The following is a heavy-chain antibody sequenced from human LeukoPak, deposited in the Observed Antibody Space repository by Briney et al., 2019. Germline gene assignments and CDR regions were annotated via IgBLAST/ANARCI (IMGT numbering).Heavy chain of an antibody. CDR2: IYTSGST. J-gene: IGHJ4*02. D-gene: IGHD6-6*01. Sequence: PSQTLSLTCTVSGGSISSGSYYWSWIRQPAGKGLEWIGRIYTSGSTNYNPSLKSRVTISVDTSKDQFSLKLSSVTAADTAVYYCARKKGRPFDYWGQGTLVTVSS. CDR3: ARKKGRPFDY. V-gene: IGHV4-61*02. CDR1: GGSISSGSYY.